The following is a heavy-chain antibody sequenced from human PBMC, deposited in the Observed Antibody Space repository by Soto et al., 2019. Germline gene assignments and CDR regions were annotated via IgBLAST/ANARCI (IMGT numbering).Heavy chain of an antibody. CDR2: INHSGST. V-gene: IGHV4-34*01. CDR1: GGSFSGYY. CDR3: ARDKMTGLFDY. Sequence: QVQLQQWGAGLLKPSETLSLTCAVYGGSFSGYYWTWIRQPPGTGLEWIGEINHSGSTNYDPSLKRRVSISEDSSNNQVSLKLTSVTAADTAVYYCARDKMTGLFDYWCQGTLVTVSS. J-gene: IGHJ4*02. D-gene: IGHD3-9*01.